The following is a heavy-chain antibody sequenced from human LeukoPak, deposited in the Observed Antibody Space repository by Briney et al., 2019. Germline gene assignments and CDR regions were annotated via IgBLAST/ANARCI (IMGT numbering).Heavy chain of an antibody. CDR1: GGSISSYS. CDR3: ARMQYYYSSGTSPPYYYMDV. D-gene: IGHD3-10*01. Sequence: SETLSLTCTVSGGSISSYSWSWIRQPAGKGLEWIGRIYTSGSNNYNPSLKSRVTMSVDTSKNQFSLKLSSVTAADTAVYYCARMQYYYSSGTSPPYYYMDVWGRGTTVTISS. J-gene: IGHJ6*03. CDR2: IYTSGSN. V-gene: IGHV4-4*07.